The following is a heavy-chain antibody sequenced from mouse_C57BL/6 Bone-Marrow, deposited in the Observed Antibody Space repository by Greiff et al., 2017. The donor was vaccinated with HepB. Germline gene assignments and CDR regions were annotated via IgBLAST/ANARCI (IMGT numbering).Heavy chain of an antibody. D-gene: IGHD2-5*01. J-gene: IGHJ4*01. V-gene: IGHV1-54*01. CDR1: GYAFTNYL. CDR3: ARWRAYYSNYDAMDY. CDR2: INPGSGGT. Sequence: VQLQQSGAELVRPGTSVKVSCKASGYAFTNYLIEWVKQRPGQGLEWIGVINPGSGGTNYNEKFKGKATLTADKSSSTAYMQLSSLTSEDSAVYVCARWRAYYSNYDAMDYWGQGTSVTVSS.